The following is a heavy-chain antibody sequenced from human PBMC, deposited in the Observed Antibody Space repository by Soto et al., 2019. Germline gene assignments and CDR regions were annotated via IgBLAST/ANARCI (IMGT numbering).Heavy chain of an antibody. CDR2: LYWDDDK. J-gene: IGHJ1*01. V-gene: IGHV2-5*02. D-gene: IGHD3-22*01. Sequence: QITSKESGHTLVKPTQTLTLTCAFSGFSLSSYGVCVGWISQPPGKALEWLELLYWDDDKRYSSSLKSRLTITRDTSKNQVILTMTNMDTVDTATYYCAHRYVVRYGVSNYDSSGHHSESFQYGGQGTRVTVSS. CDR3: AHRYVVRYGVSNYDSSGHHSESFQY. CDR1: GFSLSSYGVC.